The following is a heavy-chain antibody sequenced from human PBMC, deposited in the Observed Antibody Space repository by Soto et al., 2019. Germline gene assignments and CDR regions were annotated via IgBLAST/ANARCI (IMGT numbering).Heavy chain of an antibody. D-gene: IGHD1-26*01. CDR2: FDPEDGET. V-gene: IGHV1-24*01. CDR3: ATEGATNPLDAFDI. CDR1: GYTLTELS. Sequence: ASVKVSCKVSGYTLTELSMHWVRQAPGKGLEWMGGFDPEDGETIYAQKFQGRVTMTEDTSTDTAYMELSSLRSGDTAVYYCATEGATNPLDAFDIWGQGTMVTVSS. J-gene: IGHJ3*02.